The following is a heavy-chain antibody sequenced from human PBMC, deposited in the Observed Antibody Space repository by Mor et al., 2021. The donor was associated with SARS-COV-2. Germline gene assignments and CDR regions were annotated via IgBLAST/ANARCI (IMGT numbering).Heavy chain of an antibody. CDR3: TQDPAWSYKDV. CDR2: IRGNGDA. V-gene: IGHV3-23*01. J-gene: IGHJ6*01. CDR1: GFVFSSSA. D-gene: IGHD3-10*01. Sequence: ASGFVFSSSALSWVRQAPGKGLEWVSTIRGNGDAFYADSVKGRFTVSRDNSRNSLFLQMNSLTVEDTAVYYCTQDPAWSYKDV.